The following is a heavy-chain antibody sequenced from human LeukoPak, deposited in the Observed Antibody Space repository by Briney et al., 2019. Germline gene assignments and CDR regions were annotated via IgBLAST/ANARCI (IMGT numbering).Heavy chain of an antibody. CDR2: INHSGST. Sequence: SETLSLTCAVYGGSFSGYYWSLIRQPPGKGLEWIGEINHSGSTNYNPSLKSRVTISVDTSKNQFSLKLSSVTAADTAVYYCARGLSANIRGQLFDYWGQGTLVTVSS. V-gene: IGHV4-34*01. D-gene: IGHD3-10*01. J-gene: IGHJ4*02. CDR3: ARGLSANIRGQLFDY. CDR1: GGSFSGYY.